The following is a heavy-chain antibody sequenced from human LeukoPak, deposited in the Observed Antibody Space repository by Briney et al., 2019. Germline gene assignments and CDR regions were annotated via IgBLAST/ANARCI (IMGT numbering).Heavy chain of an antibody. CDR1: GGSISSYY. Sequence: SETLSLTCTVSGGSISSYYWSWIRLPPGKGLEWTGYIYYSGSTNYNPSLKSRVTISVDTSKNQFSLKLSSVTAADTAVYYFAXDTDGYNPDYWGQGTLVTVSS. CDR3: AXDTDGYNPDY. D-gene: IGHD5-24*01. V-gene: IGHV4-59*01. J-gene: IGHJ4*02. CDR2: IYYSGST.